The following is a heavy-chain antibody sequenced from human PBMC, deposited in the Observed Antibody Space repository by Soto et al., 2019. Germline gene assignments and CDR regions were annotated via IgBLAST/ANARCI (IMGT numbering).Heavy chain of an antibody. Sequence: QVQLVESGGGVVQPGRSLRLSCAASGFTFSSYAMHWVRQAPGKGLEWVAVISYDGSDKYYADSVKGRFTISRDNSKHTLNLQMNRLRADDTAVYYCAKALGELSPESYDYWGQGTLITVSS. V-gene: IGHV3-30*18. D-gene: IGHD3-16*02. CDR1: GFTFSSYA. CDR2: ISYDGSDK. CDR3: AKALGELSPESYDY. J-gene: IGHJ4*02.